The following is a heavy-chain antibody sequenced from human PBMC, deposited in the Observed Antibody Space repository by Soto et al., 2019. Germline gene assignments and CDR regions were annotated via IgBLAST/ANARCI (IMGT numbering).Heavy chain of an antibody. CDR1: GYTFTGYY. CDR3: ARKFAPEFFDS. Sequence: GASVKVSCKASGYTFTGYYMHWVRQAPGQGLEWMGWINPNSGGTNYAQKFQGWVTMTRDTSISTAYLQWTSLEASDTAMYYCARKFAPEFFDSWGQGTLVTVSS. J-gene: IGHJ4*02. CDR2: INPNSGGT. D-gene: IGHD3-10*01. V-gene: IGHV1-2*04.